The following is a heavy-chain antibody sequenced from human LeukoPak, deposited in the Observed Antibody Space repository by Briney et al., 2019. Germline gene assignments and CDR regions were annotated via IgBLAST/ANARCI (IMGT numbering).Heavy chain of an antibody. J-gene: IGHJ4*02. CDR2: ISGSGGST. CDR3: AKDHGSGSYVFDY. D-gene: IGHD3-10*01. V-gene: IGHV3-23*01. Sequence: GGSLRLSCAASGFTFSDYYMSWVRQAPGKGLEWVSAISGSGGSTYYADSVKGRFTISRDNSKNTLYLQMNSLRAEDTAVYYCAKDHGSGSYVFDYWGQGTLVTVSS. CDR1: GFTFSDYY.